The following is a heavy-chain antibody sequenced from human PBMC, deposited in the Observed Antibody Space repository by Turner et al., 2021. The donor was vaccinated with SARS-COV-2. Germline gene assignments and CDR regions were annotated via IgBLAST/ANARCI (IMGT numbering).Heavy chain of an antibody. D-gene: IGHD2-2*01. CDR1: GFTFSCYS. CDR3: APACSSATCRDY. Sequence: LVESAGGLVKPGGSLRISCAASGFTFSCYSMNWVREAPGKGIDWVSSSSSSSTDLYYADSVKGRFTMSRDNAKNSLYLQMNSLRAEDTGVYYCAPACSSATCRDYWGQGTLVTVSS. J-gene: IGHJ4*02. V-gene: IGHV3-21*01. CDR2: SSSSSTDL.